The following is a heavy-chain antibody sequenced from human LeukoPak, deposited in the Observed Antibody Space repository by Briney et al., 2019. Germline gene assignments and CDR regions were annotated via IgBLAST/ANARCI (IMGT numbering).Heavy chain of an antibody. J-gene: IGHJ4*02. Sequence: SETLSLTCSVSGGSISGRRYYWGWIRQPPGRGLEWIGSIHYDGATYYNPSLKSRVTMSVDTSKNQVSLKLRSGTAADTAVYYCARGPGFDYWGQGTLVTVSS. V-gene: IGHV4-39*01. CDR3: ARGPGFDY. CDR1: GGSISGRRYY. CDR2: IHYDGAT.